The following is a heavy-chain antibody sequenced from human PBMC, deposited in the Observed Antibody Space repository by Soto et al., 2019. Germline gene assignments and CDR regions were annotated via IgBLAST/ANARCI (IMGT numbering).Heavy chain of an antibody. V-gene: IGHV3-30*18. D-gene: IGHD3-22*01. CDR2: ISYDGSNK. CDR1: GFTFSSYG. J-gene: IGHJ6*02. Sequence: PGGSLRLSCAASGFTFSSYGMHWVRQAPGKGLEWVAVISYDGSNKYYADSVKGRFTISRDNSKNTLYLQMNSLRAEDTAVYDCAKVDGRGYYDRWLCGMDVSGQGTAVTVS. CDR3: AKVDGRGYYDRWLCGMDV.